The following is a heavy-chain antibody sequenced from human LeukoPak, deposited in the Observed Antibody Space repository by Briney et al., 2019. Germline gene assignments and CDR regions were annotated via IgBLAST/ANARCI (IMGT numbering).Heavy chain of an antibody. CDR2: IWSDGSNK. CDR1: GFTFSSYG. CDR3: ARRQSGTNSLDY. J-gene: IGHJ4*02. Sequence: GGSLRLSCAVSGFTFSSYGMHWVRQAPGKGLEWVTVIWSDGSNKYYADSVRGRFAVSRDNSKSTLYLQMDSLRAEDTAVYYCARRQSGTNSLDYWGQGTLVSVSS. D-gene: IGHD1-26*01. V-gene: IGHV3-33*03.